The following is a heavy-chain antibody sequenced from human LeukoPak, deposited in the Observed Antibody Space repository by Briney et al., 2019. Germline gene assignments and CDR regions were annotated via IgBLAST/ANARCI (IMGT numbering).Heavy chain of an antibody. J-gene: IGHJ3*02. D-gene: IGHD3-22*01. CDR3: ARWNSYYYDSSGPMAAFDI. CDR1: GFTFSSYS. Sequence: GGSLRLSCAASGFTFSSYSMNWVRQASGKGLEWVSYISSSSSTIYYADSVKGRFTISGDNAKNSLYLQMNSLRAEDTAVYYCARWNSYYYDSSGPMAAFDIWGQGTMVTVSS. V-gene: IGHV3-48*04. CDR2: ISSSSSTI.